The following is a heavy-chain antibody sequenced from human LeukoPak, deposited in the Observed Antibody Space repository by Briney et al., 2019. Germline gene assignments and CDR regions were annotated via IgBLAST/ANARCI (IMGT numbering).Heavy chain of an antibody. CDR1: GFTFSSYS. Sequence: GGSLRLSCAASGFTFSSYSMNWVRQAPGKGVEWGSYISSSSSTIYYADSVKGRFTISRDNAKNSLYLQMNSLRAEDTAVYYCARGLAAVDAFDIWGQGTMVTVSS. CDR2: ISSSSSTI. V-gene: IGHV3-48*01. CDR3: ARGLAAVDAFDI. J-gene: IGHJ3*02. D-gene: IGHD6-25*01.